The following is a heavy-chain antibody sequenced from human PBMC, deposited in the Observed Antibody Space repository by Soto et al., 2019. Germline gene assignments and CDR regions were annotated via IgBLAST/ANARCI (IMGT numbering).Heavy chain of an antibody. CDR1: RGTFNNYA. Sequence: QVQLVQSGAEVKKPGSSVKVSCKASRGTFNNYALTWVRQAPGQGLEWMGGIIPISGTINYAQKFQGRLTITADESKNTAYMELTSLTSGDTAVYYCASSYGTSWYGDYWGQGTLVTVSS. CDR3: ASSYGTSWYGDY. D-gene: IGHD6-13*01. J-gene: IGHJ4*02. V-gene: IGHV1-69*01. CDR2: IIPISGTI.